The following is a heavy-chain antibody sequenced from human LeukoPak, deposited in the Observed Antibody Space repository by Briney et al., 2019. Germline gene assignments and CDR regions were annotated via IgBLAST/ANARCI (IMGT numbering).Heavy chain of an antibody. Sequence: GGSLRLSCTASGFTFGDYAMSWVRQAPGKGLEWVGFIRSKAYGGTTEYAASVKGRFTISRDDSKSIAYLQMNSLKTEDTAVYYCTRALPLRDLDYWGQGTLVTVSS. J-gene: IGHJ4*02. CDR2: IRSKAYGGTT. D-gene: IGHD4-17*01. V-gene: IGHV3-49*04. CDR1: GFTFGDYA. CDR3: TRALPLRDLDY.